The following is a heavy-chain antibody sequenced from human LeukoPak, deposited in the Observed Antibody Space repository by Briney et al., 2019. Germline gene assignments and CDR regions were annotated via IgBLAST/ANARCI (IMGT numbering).Heavy chain of an antibody. V-gene: IGHV3-21*01. CDR1: GFTFSSYS. J-gene: IGHJ4*02. D-gene: IGHD2-15*01. Sequence: GGSLRLSCAASGFTFSSYSMSWVRQAPGKGLEWVSSISDDSNYIYYADSVEGRFTISRDNAKNSLYLQMNSLRAEDTAVYYCANHLAYYWGQGTLVTVSS. CDR2: ISDDSNYI. CDR3: ANHLAYY.